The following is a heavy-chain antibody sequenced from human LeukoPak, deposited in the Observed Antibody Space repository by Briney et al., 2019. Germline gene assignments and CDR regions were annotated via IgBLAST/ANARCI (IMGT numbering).Heavy chain of an antibody. CDR2: IYYSGST. Sequence: SETLSLTCGVSGDSISTTNWWSWVRQPPGKGLEWIGSIYYSGSTYYNPSLQSRVTISVDTSKNQFSLKLSSVTAADTAVYYCARHAAAYFFDYWGQGTLVTVSS. D-gene: IGHD6-13*01. CDR1: GDSISTTNW. V-gene: IGHV4-39*01. J-gene: IGHJ4*02. CDR3: ARHAAAYFFDY.